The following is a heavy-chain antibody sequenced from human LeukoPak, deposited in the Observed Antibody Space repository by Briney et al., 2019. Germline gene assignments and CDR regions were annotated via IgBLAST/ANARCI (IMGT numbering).Heavy chain of an antibody. V-gene: IGHV3-30-3*01. D-gene: IGHD4-23*01. J-gene: IGHJ4*02. CDR3: ARDRLAYGGKGGSGFDY. Sequence: GGSLRLSCAASGFTFSSYAMHWVRQAPGKGLEWVAVISYDGSNKYYADSVKGRFTISRDNSKNTLYLQMNSLRAEDTAVYYCARDRLAYGGKGGSGFDYWGQGTLVTVSS. CDR2: ISYDGSNK. CDR1: GFTFSSYA.